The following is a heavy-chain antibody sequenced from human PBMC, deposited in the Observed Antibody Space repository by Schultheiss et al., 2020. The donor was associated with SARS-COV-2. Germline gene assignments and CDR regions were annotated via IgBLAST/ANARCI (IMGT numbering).Heavy chain of an antibody. CDR3: AKDRSYSGSYCDP. D-gene: IGHD1-26*01. J-gene: IGHJ5*02. Sequence: GGSLRLSCAASGFTFSSYAMSWVRQAPGKGLEWVSGISGSGGTTHYADSVKGRFTISRDNSKNTLYLQMNSLRAEDTAVYYCAKDRSYSGSYCDPWGQGTLVTVSS. CDR1: GFTFSSYA. CDR2: ISGSGGTT. V-gene: IGHV3-23*01.